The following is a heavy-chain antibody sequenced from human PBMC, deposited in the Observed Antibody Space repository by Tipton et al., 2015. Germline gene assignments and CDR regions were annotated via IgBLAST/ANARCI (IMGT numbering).Heavy chain of an antibody. V-gene: IGHV6-1*01. CDR3: ARHYCSGDTCYHFDY. CDR2: TYYRSKWYN. CDR1: GDSVSSNSAT. Sequence: PGLVKPSQSLSLTCGIYGDSVSSNSATWNWFRRSPSRGLERLGRTYYRSKWYNDYAVSVKSRITINPDTSKNQLSLQLNSVTPEDTAVYYCARHYCSGDTCYHFDYWGQGTLVTVPS. D-gene: IGHD2-15*01. J-gene: IGHJ4*02.